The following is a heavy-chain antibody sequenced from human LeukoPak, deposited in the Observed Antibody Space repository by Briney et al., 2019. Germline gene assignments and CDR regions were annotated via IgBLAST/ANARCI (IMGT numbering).Heavy chain of an antibody. D-gene: IGHD3-10*01. J-gene: IGHJ5*02. CDR2: FDPEDGET. CDR1: GYTLTELS. Sequence: ASVKVSCKVSGYTLTELSMHWVRQAPGKGLEWMGGFDPEDGETIYAQKFQGRVTMTEDTSTDTAYMELSSLRSEDTAVYYCATARYGSGSYHTYNWFDPWGQGTLVTVCS. V-gene: IGHV1-24*01. CDR3: ATARYGSGSYHTYNWFDP.